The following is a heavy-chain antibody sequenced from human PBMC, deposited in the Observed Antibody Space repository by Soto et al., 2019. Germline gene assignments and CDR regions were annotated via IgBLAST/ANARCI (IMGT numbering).Heavy chain of an antibody. CDR2: ISGSGGST. CDR1: GFTFSSYA. CDR3: AKDLVHGNRNYGMDV. J-gene: IGHJ6*02. Sequence: GGSLRLSCAASGFTFSSYAMSWVRQAPGKGLEWVSAISGSGGSTYYADSVKGRFTISRDNSKNTLYLQMNSLRAEDTAVYYCAKDLVHGNRNYGMDVWGQGTTVTVSS. V-gene: IGHV3-23*01. D-gene: IGHD2-8*01.